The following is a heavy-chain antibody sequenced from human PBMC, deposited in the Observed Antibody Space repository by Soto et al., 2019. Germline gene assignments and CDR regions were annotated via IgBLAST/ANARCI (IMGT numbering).Heavy chain of an antibody. CDR1: GGSISSSNW. CDR3: ASRYCISTSCYVGYYGMDV. Sequence: QVQLQESGPGLVKPSGTLSLTCAVSGGSISSSNWWSWVRQPPGKGLEWIGEIYHSGSTNYNPSLKSRVTISVDKSKNQFALKLSSVTAADTAVYYCASRYCISTSCYVGYYGMDVWGQGTTVTVSS. J-gene: IGHJ6*02. V-gene: IGHV4-4*02. D-gene: IGHD2-2*01. CDR2: IYHSGST.